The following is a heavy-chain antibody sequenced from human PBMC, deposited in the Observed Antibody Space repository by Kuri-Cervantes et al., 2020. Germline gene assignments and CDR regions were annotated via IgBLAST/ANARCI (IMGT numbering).Heavy chain of an antibody. D-gene: IGHD5-18*01. CDR3: ARVRRRYSYGALDY. CDR1: GGSISSGGYS. V-gene: IGHV4-30-2*01. J-gene: IGHJ4*02. CDR2: IYHSGST. Sequence: SQTLSLTCAVSGGSISSGGYSWSWIRQLPGKGLEWIGYIYHSGSTYYNPSLKSRVTISVDTSKNQFSLKLSSVTAADTAVYYCARVRRRYSYGALDYWGQGTLVTVSS.